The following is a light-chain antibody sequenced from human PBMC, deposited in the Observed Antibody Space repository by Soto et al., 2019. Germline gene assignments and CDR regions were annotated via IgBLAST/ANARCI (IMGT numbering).Light chain of an antibody. CDR3: QQLNRYVFA. CDR2: AAS. CDR1: QDVSRY. Sequence: DIQLTQSPSFLSASVGDRVTITCRASQDVSRYLAWYQQKPGKAPNLLIYAASTLRSGVPSRFSGSGSETEFTLTISSLQPEDFATYYCQQLNRYVFAFGPGTKVDIK. V-gene: IGKV1-9*01. J-gene: IGKJ3*01.